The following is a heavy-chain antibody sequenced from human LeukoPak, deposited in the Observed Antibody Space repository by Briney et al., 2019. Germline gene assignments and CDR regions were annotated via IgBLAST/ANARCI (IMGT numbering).Heavy chain of an antibody. CDR1: GFTFSSYA. V-gene: IGHV3-23*01. CDR3: AKSLPRYYYYGMDV. CDR2: ISGSGGST. J-gene: IGHJ6*02. Sequence: GGSLRLSCAASGFTFSSYAMSWVRQAPGKGLEWVSAISGSGGSTYYADSVKGRFTISRDNSKNTLYLQMNSPRAEDTAVYYCAKSLPRYYYYGMDVWGQGTTVTVSS.